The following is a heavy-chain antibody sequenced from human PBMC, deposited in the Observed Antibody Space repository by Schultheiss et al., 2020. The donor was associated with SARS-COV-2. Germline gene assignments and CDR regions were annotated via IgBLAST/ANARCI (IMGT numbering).Heavy chain of an antibody. J-gene: IGHJ6*03. D-gene: IGHD3-3*01. CDR2: IYYSGST. CDR1: GGSISSYY. CDR3: ARGAAGTTILGVGVPSYYYYYYMDV. Sequence: SETLSLTCTVSGGSISSYYWSWIRQPPGKGLEWIGYIYYSGSTYYNPSLKSRVTISVDTSKNQFSLKLSSVTAADTAVYYCARGAAGTTILGVGVPSYYYYYYMDVWGKGTTVTVSS. V-gene: IGHV4-59*01.